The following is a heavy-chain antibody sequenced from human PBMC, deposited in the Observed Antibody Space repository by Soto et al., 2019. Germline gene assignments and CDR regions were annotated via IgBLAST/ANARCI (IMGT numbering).Heavy chain of an antibody. Sequence: GASVKVSCKASGGTFSSYAISWVRQAPGQGLEWMGGIIPIFGTANYAQKFQGRVTITADESTSTAYMELSSLRSEDTAVYYCARVNVTTETTFDYWGQGTLVTVSS. J-gene: IGHJ4*02. CDR1: GGTFSSYA. CDR2: IIPIFGTA. D-gene: IGHD4-17*01. CDR3: ARVNVTTETTFDY. V-gene: IGHV1-69*13.